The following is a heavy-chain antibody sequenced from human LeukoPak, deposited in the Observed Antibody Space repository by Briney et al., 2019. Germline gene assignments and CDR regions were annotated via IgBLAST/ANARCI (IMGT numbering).Heavy chain of an antibody. D-gene: IGHD4-17*01. V-gene: IGHV1-2*02. CDR2: INPNTGGT. Sequence: GASVKVSCTASGYTFTGYYMHWVRQAPGQGFEWMGWINPNTGGTHYAQNFQGRVTMTRDTSISTAYMVFSRLKSDDTAVYFCARGDGDYVGNDYWGHGTLVTVSS. CDR3: ARGDGDYVGNDY. CDR1: GYTFTGYY. J-gene: IGHJ4*01.